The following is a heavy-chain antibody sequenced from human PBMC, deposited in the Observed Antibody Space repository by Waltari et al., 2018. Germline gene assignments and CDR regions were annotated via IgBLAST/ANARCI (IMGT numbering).Heavy chain of an antibody. D-gene: IGHD2-15*01. Sequence: EVFLQQFGGGLVQPGGSLKLSCVVSGANVDSNYLNWLRQAPGEGLEWISVIFADGTTHYSDSVRVRFVISRDKSENTLYLQMNIVRPDDSSVYYCSRGGHPNSWGQGTLVTMSS. CDR2: IFADGTT. J-gene: IGHJ1*01. V-gene: IGHV3-66*02. CDR1: GANVDSNY. CDR3: SRGGHPNS.